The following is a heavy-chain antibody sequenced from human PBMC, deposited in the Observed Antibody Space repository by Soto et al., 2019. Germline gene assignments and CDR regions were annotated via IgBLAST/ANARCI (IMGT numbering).Heavy chain of an antibody. CDR1: GGTFSSYA. Sequence: GASVKVSCKASGGTFSSYAISWVRQAPGQGLEWMGGIIPIFGTANYAQKFQGRVTITADESTSTAYMELSSLRSEDTAVYYCAEPLYYYGSGHYGMDVWGQGTTVTVSS. CDR2: IIPIFGTA. V-gene: IGHV1-69*13. CDR3: AEPLYYYGSGHYGMDV. D-gene: IGHD3-10*01. J-gene: IGHJ6*02.